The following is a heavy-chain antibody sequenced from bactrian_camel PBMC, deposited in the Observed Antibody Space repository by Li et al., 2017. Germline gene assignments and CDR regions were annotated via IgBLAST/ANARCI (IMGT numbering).Heavy chain of an antibody. CDR2: ILFNGANT. CDR1: GFTASRHD. Sequence: VQLVESGGGLVQPGGSLRLTCAVSGFTASRHDISWVRQAPGKGLEWISAILFNGANTYYEDSVKGRFIISRNADNDTTTLQMSDLKPEDSAMYFCAAGCQCSSINVGPSCQYWGQGTQVTVS. D-gene: IGHD6*01. CDR3: AAGCQCSSINVGPSCQY. V-gene: IGHV3S40*01. J-gene: IGHJ4*01.